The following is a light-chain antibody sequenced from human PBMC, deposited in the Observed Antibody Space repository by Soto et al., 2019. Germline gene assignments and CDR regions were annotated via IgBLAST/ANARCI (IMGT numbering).Light chain of an antibody. CDR3: QQRSNWPIT. J-gene: IGKJ5*01. CDR2: AAS. V-gene: IGKV3D-20*02. CDR1: QSLSSSY. Sequence: EIVLTQSPGTLSLSPGERATLSCRASQSLSSSYLAWYQQIPGQAPRLLIYAASSRATGIPARFSGSGSGTDFTLTISSLEPEDFAVYYCQQRSNWPITFGQGTRLEIK.